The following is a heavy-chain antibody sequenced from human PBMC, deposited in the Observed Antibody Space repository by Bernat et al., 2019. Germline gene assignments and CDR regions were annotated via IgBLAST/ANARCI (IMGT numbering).Heavy chain of an antibody. J-gene: IGHJ6*02. CDR2: ISSSSSYT. V-gene: IGHV3-11*06. CDR1: GFTFSDYY. D-gene: IGHD2-2*01. Sequence: QVQLVESGGGLVKPGGSLRLSCAASGFTFSDYYMSWIRQAPGKGLEWVSYISSSSSYTNYADSVKGRFTISRDNAKNSLYLQMNSLRAEDTAVYYCARGPPRGYCSSTSCIHSMDVWGQGTTVTVSS. CDR3: ARGPPRGYCSSTSCIHSMDV.